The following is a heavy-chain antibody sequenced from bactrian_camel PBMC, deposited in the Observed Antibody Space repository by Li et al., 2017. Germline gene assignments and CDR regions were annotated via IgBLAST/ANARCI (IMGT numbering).Heavy chain of an antibody. J-gene: IGHJ4*01. Sequence: QVQLVESGGASVQAGTSLRLSCTYSGFSFDDSDLGWYRQTPEKECELVSSIGTDERTYYADSVKGRLTISQDNARNTLALQMNSLKPEDSAMYYCASAAYNSNWSRLEKRYYKYWGQGTQVTVS. V-gene: IGHV3S63*01. D-gene: IGHD6*01. CDR1: GFSFDDSD. CDR3: ASAAYNSNWSRLEKRYYKY. CDR2: IGTDERT.